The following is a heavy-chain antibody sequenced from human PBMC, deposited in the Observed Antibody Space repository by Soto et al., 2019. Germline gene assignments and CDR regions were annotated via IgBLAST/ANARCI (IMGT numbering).Heavy chain of an antibody. V-gene: IGHV1-46*01. CDR3: ARGRGFRPSYCSSTSCRYYYYYYGMDV. D-gene: IGHD2-2*01. CDR1: GYTFTSYY. CDR2: INPSGGST. J-gene: IGHJ6*02. Sequence: ASVKVSCKASGYTFTSYYMHWVRQAPGQGLEWMGIINPSGGSTSYAQKFQGRVTMTRDTSTSTVYMELSSLRSEDTAVYYCARGRGFRPSYCSSTSCRYYYYYYGMDVWG.